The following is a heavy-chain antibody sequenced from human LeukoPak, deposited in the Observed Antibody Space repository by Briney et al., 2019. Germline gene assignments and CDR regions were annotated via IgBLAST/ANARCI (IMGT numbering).Heavy chain of an antibody. D-gene: IGHD3-22*01. CDR2: IYTGGSA. CDR3: AGGYYDSSVADY. CDR1: GITVSSNY. J-gene: IGHJ4*02. V-gene: IGHV3-66*01. Sequence: GGSLRLSCAASGITVSSNYMSWVRQAPGKGLEWVSVIYTGGSAYYADSVKGRFTISRDNTKNTLYLQMNSLRAEDTAVYYCAGGYYDSSVADYWGQGTLVTVSS.